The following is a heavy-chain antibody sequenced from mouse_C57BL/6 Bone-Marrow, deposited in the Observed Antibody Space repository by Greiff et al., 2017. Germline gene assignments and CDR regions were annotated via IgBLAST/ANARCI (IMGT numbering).Heavy chain of an antibody. CDR3: ARPRDYNVAWFAY. CDR1: GFTFSSYA. CDR2: ISDGGSYT. D-gene: IGHD1-1*01. J-gene: IGHJ3*01. V-gene: IGHV5-4*03. Sequence: EVNVVESGGGLVKPGGSLKLSCAASGFTFSSYAMSWVRQTPEKRLEWVATISDGGSYTYYPDNVKGRFTISRDNAKNNLYLQMSHLKSEDTAMYYCARPRDYNVAWFAYCGQGTLVTVSA.